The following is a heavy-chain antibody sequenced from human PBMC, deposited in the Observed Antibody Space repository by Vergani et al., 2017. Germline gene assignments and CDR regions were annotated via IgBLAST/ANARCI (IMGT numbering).Heavy chain of an antibody. CDR2: IKQDGSEM. CDR1: GFTFSSFW. V-gene: IGHV3-7*01. Sequence: EVQLVEFGGGLVQPGGSLRLSCAASGFTFSSFWMTWVRQAPGKGLEWVANIKQDGSEMYYVDSVKGRFTISRDNSKSSLYLQMNSLRVEDTAVYYCAREPRFYYDSSVHYYTRGYWGQGTLVTVSS. J-gene: IGHJ4*02. CDR3: AREPRFYYDSSVHYYTRGY. D-gene: IGHD3-22*01.